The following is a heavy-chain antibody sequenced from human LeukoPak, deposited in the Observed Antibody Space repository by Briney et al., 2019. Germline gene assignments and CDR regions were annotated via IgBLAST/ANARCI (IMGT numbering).Heavy chain of an antibody. Sequence: PGXSLRLSCAASXXXXXXXXMSXXXXAXXXXLXXXXAIIGSGGSTYYADSVKGRFTISRDNSKNTLYLQMNSLRAEDTAVYYCAKDPRMATIRLPPYWGQGTLVTVSS. CDR2: IIGSGGST. CDR3: AKDPRMATIRLPPY. CDR1: XXXXXXXX. D-gene: IGHD5-24*01. V-gene: IGHV3-23*01. J-gene: IGHJ4*02.